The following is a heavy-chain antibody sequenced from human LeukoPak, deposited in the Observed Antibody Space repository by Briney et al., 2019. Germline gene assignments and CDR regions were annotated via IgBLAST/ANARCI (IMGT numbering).Heavy chain of an antibody. D-gene: IGHD1-14*01. J-gene: IGHJ6*03. CDR2: ISSSSSYI. Sequence: GGSLRLSCAASGFTFSSYSMNWVRQAPGKGLEWVSSISSSSSYIYYADSVKGRFTISRDNAKNSLYLQMNSLRAEDTAVYYCARGTTAGYYYYYYYMDVWAKGPRSPSP. CDR1: GFTFSSYS. V-gene: IGHV3-21*01. CDR3: ARGTTAGYYYYYYYMDV.